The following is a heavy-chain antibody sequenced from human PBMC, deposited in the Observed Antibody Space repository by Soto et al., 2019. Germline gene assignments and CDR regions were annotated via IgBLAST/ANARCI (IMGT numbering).Heavy chain of an antibody. D-gene: IGHD3-3*01. CDR3: ARASTYYDFWSGSEKKGNNWFDP. J-gene: IGHJ5*02. CDR2: IYPGDSDT. Sequence: GESLKISCKGSGYSFTSYWIGWVRQMPGKGLEWMGIIYPGDSDTRYSPSFQGQVTISADKSISTAYLQWSSLKASDTAMYYCARASTYYDFWSGSEKKGNNWFDPWGQGTLVTVSS. V-gene: IGHV5-51*01. CDR1: GYSFTSYW.